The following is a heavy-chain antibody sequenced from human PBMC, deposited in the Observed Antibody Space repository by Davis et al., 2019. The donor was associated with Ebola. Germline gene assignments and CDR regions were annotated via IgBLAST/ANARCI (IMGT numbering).Heavy chain of an antibody. V-gene: IGHV3-49*04. D-gene: IGHD2-15*01. CDR2: IRSKAYGGTT. Sequence: GESLKISCTASGFTFGDYAMSWVRQAPGKGLEWVGFIRSKAYGGTTEYAASVKGRFTISRDDSKSIAYLQMNSLKTEDTAVYYCTRGAEGYCSGGSCYSGFGYYYYGMDVWGQGTTVTVSS. CDR1: GFTFGDYA. CDR3: TRGAEGYCSGGSCYSGFGYYYYGMDV. J-gene: IGHJ6*02.